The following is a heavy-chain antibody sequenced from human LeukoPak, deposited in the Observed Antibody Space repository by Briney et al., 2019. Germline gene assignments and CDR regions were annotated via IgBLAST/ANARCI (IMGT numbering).Heavy chain of an antibody. J-gene: IGHJ3*02. CDR2: IYYIGST. CDR3: ARGPHRSSLNAFDI. D-gene: IGHD6-13*01. V-gene: IGHV4-59*01. Sequence: SGTLSLTCTVSGGSISSYYWSWIREPPGNGLEWIGYIYYIGSTNYNPSLKSRVTISVDTSKNQFSLRLSSVTAADTAVYYCARGPHRSSLNAFDIWGQGTMVTVSS. CDR1: GGSISSYY.